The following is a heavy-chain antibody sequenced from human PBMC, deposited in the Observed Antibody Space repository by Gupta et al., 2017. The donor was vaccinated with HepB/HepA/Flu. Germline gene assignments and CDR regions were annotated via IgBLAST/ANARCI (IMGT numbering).Heavy chain of an antibody. CDR3: ARGGTHCSSTSCYRSRYYYGMDV. CDR1: GGSFSGYS. Sequence: QVQLQQRGAGLLQPSATLSLTCAVYGGSFSGYSWTWIRPPPGKGLEWIGEINHSGRTNYNRSLKSRVTISVDTAKNRFSLKLSSVTAADTAVYYCARGGTHCSSTSCYRSRYYYGMDVWGQGTTVTVSS. V-gene: IGHV4-34*01. J-gene: IGHJ6*02. CDR2: INHSGRT. D-gene: IGHD2-2*01.